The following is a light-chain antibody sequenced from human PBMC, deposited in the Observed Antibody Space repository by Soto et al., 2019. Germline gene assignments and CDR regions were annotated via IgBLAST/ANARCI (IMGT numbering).Light chain of an antibody. J-gene: IGKJ1*01. Sequence: GDRVTITCRASQSISSWLAWYQQKPGKAPKLLIYDASSLESGVPSRFSGSGSGTEFTLTISSLQPDDFATYYCQQYERFATFGQGTKVEMK. CDR1: QSISSW. CDR3: QQYERFAT. CDR2: DAS. V-gene: IGKV1-5*01.